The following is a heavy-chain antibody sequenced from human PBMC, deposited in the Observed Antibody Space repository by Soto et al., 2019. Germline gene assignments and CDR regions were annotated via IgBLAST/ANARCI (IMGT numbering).Heavy chain of an antibody. D-gene: IGHD6-13*01. CDR1: GYTFPSSG. Sequence: AXLKLCCPAAGYTFPSSGNSWVRQAPGQGLEWMGWISAYNGNTNYAQKLQGRVTMTTDTSTSTAYMELRSLRSDDTAVYYCARDYSAGPNWVDPWGQGTLVTLSS. CDR3: ARDYSAGPNWVDP. J-gene: IGHJ5*02. V-gene: IGHV1-18*04. CDR2: ISAYNGNT.